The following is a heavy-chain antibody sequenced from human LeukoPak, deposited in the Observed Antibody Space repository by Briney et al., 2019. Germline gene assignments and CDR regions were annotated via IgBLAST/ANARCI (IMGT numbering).Heavy chain of an antibody. CDR3: AREEQWLVPGDAFDI. D-gene: IGHD6-19*01. CDR1: GFTFSSYS. Sequence: GGSLRLSCAASGFTFSSYSMNWVRQAPGKGLEWVSSISSSSSYIYYADSVKGRFTISRDNAKNSLYLQMNSLRAEDTAVYYCAREEQWLVPGDAFDIWGQGTMVTVSS. CDR2: ISSSSSYI. J-gene: IGHJ3*02. V-gene: IGHV3-21*01.